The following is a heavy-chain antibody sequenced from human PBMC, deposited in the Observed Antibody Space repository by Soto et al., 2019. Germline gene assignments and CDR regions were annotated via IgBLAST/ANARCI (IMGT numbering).Heavy chain of an antibody. V-gene: IGHV5-10-1*01. D-gene: IGHD3-9*01. CDR3: AREPSYDIPGILYYYYGMDV. J-gene: IGHJ6*02. CDR2: IDPSDSYT. CDR1: GYSFPSYW. Sequence: GESLKISCKGSGYSFPSYWISWVRQMPGKGLEWMGRIDPSDSYTNYSPSFQGHVTISADKSISTAYLQWSSLKVSDTAMYYCAREPSYDIPGILYYYYGMDVWGQGXTVTVYS.